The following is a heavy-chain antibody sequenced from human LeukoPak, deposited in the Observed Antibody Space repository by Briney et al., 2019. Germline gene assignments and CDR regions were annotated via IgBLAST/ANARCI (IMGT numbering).Heavy chain of an antibody. CDR1: GFTFSGFA. J-gene: IGHJ6*01. CDR3: AKMKGHPLPKYYMDV. CDR2: ISGSGDNT. V-gene: IGHV3-23*01. D-gene: IGHD1-26*01. Sequence: GGSLRLSCAASGFTFSGFAMSWVRRTPGKGLEWVSGISGSGDNTRYADSVKGRFTISRDNSKNTLYLEMNSLRAEDTAIYYCAKMKGHPLPKYYMDVWGQGTTVTVSS.